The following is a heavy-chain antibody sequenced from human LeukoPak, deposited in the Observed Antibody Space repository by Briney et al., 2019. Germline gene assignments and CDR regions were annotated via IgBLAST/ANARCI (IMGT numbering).Heavy chain of an antibody. CDR3: ARGNIVVVVAALYFDY. CDR2: IYYSGST. CDR1: GGSISSSSYY. D-gene: IGHD2-15*01. Sequence: SETLSLTCTVSGGSISSSSYYWSWIRQPPGKGLEWIGYIYYSGSTNYNPSLKSRVTISVDTSKNQFSLKLSSVTAADTAVYYCARGNIVVVVAALYFDYWGQGTLVTVSS. V-gene: IGHV4-61*01. J-gene: IGHJ4*02.